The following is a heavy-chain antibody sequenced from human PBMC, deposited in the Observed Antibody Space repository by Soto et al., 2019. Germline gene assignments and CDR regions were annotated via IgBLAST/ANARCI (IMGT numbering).Heavy chain of an antibody. CDR3: ARGRKGWFDP. V-gene: IGHV1-8*01. CDR2: MNPNSGNA. J-gene: IGHJ5*02. Sequence: QVQLVQSGTEVKKPGASVRVSCKASGYAFTNYDINWVRQATGQGLEWMGWMNPNSGNAVYAQTFQDRFIMTMSTPTSIAYMELRSLRTDDTAVYYCARGRKGWFDPWGQGTLVTVSA. CDR1: GYAFTNYD.